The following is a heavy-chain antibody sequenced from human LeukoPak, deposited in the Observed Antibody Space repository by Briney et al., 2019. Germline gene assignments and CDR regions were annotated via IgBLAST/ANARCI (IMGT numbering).Heavy chain of an antibody. Sequence: PGRSLRLSCAASGFTFSSYGMHWVRQAPGKGLEWVALIWYDGSNKYYADSVRGRFTISKDNSKNTLYLQMNSLRVEDTAVYYCARIRGTASSNWYVDFWGQGTLVTVSP. CDR2: IWYDGSNK. CDR1: GFTFSSYG. V-gene: IGHV3-33*01. D-gene: IGHD3-10*01. J-gene: IGHJ4*02. CDR3: ARIRGTASSNWYVDF.